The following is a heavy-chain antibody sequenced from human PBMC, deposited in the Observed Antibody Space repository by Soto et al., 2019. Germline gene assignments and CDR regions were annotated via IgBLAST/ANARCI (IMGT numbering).Heavy chain of an antibody. D-gene: IGHD3-3*01. J-gene: IGHJ1*01. CDR1: GFTFSSYA. CDR2: ISGSGGST. V-gene: IGHV3-23*01. Sequence: EVQLLESGGGLVQPGGSLRLSCAASGFTFSSYAMSWVRQAPGKGLEWVSAISGSGGSTYYADSVKGRFTISRDNSKNTLYLQMNSLRAEDTAVYYCAKDYDFWSGYYTLAEYFQHWGQGTLVTVSS. CDR3: AKDYDFWSGYYTLAEYFQH.